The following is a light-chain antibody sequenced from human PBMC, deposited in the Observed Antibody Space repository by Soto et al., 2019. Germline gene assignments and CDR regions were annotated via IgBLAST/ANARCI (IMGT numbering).Light chain of an antibody. CDR1: QSITRY. CDR3: QQSYTTSWT. CDR2: AAS. J-gene: IGKJ1*01. V-gene: IGKV1-39*01. Sequence: IQMTQSPSSLSASVGDRLTITCRASQSITRYLNWYQQKPGKAPKLLIYAASSVQSGVPSRFSVSGSGTDFTLTISSLKAEDIATYYCQQSYTTSWTFCQGTKVDIK.